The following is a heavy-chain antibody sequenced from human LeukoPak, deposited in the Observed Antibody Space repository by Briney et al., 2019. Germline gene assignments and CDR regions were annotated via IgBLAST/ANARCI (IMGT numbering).Heavy chain of an antibody. CDR2: INDDGGLT. D-gene: IGHD5-24*01. CDR1: GFTFSRHA. CDR3: LKGGWATIGPPKD. V-gene: IGHV3-64D*08. Sequence: PGGSLRLSCSAAGFTFSRHAMHWVRQAPGKGLEYVSTINDDGGLTYYAESVKGRFTISRDNSKNTLYLQMNNLRHEDTAVYHCLKGGWATIGPPKDWGQGTLATVSS. J-gene: IGHJ4*02.